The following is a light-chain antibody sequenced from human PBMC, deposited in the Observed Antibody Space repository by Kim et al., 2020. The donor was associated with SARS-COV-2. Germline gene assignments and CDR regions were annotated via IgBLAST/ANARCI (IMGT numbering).Light chain of an antibody. Sequence: SSELTQPPSVSVSPGQTASITCSGDKLGDKYACWYQQKPGQSPVVVIYQDSKRPSGIPERFSGSNSGNTATLTISGTQAMDEADYYCQAWDSSTADVVFGGGTQLTVL. V-gene: IGLV3-1*01. CDR3: QAWDSSTADVV. CDR1: KLGDKY. CDR2: QDS. J-gene: IGLJ2*01.